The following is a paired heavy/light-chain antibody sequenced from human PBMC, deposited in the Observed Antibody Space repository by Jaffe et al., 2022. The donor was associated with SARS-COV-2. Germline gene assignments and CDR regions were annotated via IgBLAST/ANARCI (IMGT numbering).Heavy chain of an antibody. J-gene: IGHJ4*02. V-gene: IGHV4-61*01. Sequence: QVQLQESGPGLVKPSETLSLTCTVSGGSVSSGSYYWSWIRQPPGKGLEWIGFIHYSGSTNYNPSLKSRVTISVDTSKNQFSLNLSSVTAADTAVYYCARELIAAARYFDYWGQGTLVTVSS. CDR3: ARELIAAARYFDY. D-gene: IGHD6-13*01. CDR2: IHYSGST. CDR1: GGSVSSGSYY.
Light chain of an antibody. Sequence: DIQMTQSPSSLSASIGDRVTITCRASQSISRYLNWFQQKSGKAPNLLIYVASSLQSGVPSRFSGSGSGTDFTLTISSLQPEDFATYYCQQTYSTPFTFGPGTKVHIK. V-gene: IGKV1-39*01. J-gene: IGKJ3*01. CDR3: QQTYSTPFT. CDR1: QSISRY. CDR2: VAS.